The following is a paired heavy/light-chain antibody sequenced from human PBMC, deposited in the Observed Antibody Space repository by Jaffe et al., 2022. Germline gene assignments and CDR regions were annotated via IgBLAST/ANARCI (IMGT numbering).Light chain of an antibody. J-gene: IGLJ2*01. V-gene: IGLV2-23*01. CDR2: EDS. CDR3: CSYASSSTLI. CDR1: ASDVGNYKL. Sequence: QSALTQPASVSGSPGQSITISCTGTASDVGNYKLVSWFQQHPGKAPQLIICEDSKRPSGVSDRFSGSKSGNTASLTISGLQAEDEADYYCCSYASSSTLIFGGGTKLTVL.
Heavy chain of an antibody. Sequence: EVQLVESGGGLVQPGRSLRLTCTASGFTFGDYAMSWFRQPPGKGLEWVGFVRTKVYGRTSEYAASVKGRFTISRDDSKSIADLQMSSLKTEDTAVYYCTRYNWHDYRGAVDVWGQGTMVTVSS. CDR2: VRTKVYGRTS. D-gene: IGHD1-20*01. V-gene: IGHV3-49*03. J-gene: IGHJ3*01. CDR1: GFTFGDYA. CDR3: TRYNWHDYRGAVDV.